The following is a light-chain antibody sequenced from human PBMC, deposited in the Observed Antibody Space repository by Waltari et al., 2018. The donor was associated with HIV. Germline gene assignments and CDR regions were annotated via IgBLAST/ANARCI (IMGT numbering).Light chain of an antibody. CDR1: QSVSSN. V-gene: IGKV3-15*01. CDR3: QQYNNWPPLT. Sequence: EILMTQSPVTLSMSPGERATLSCRASQSVSSNLAWYQQKPGQAPRLLIYGASTRATGIPARFSGSGSGTQFTLSISSLQSEDSAIYYCQQYNNWPPLTFGGGTKVEIK. J-gene: IGKJ4*01. CDR2: GAS.